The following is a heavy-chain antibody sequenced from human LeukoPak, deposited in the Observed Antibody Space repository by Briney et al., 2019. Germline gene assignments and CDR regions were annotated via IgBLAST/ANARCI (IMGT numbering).Heavy chain of an antibody. D-gene: IGHD1-26*01. Sequence: ASVKVSCKASGYTFTSYYMHWVRQAPGQGLEWMGIINPSGGSTSYAQKFQGRVTMTRDTSTSTVYMELSSLRSEDTAVYYCARLYRHRNLGATRYPFGYWGQGTLVTVSS. V-gene: IGHV1-46*01. CDR2: INPSGGST. J-gene: IGHJ4*02. CDR3: ARLYRHRNLGATRYPFGY. CDR1: GYTFTSYY.